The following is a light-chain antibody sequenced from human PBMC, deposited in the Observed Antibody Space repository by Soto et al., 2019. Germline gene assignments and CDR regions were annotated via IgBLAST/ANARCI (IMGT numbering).Light chain of an antibody. CDR3: QQYNNWPRT. Sequence: EIVMTQSPATLSVSPGERATLSCRASQSVSSNLAWYQQKPGQAPRLLIYGASTRATGIPARFSGSRSGTEFTLTISSLQSEDFAAYYCQQYNNWPRTFGHGTKVEIK. J-gene: IGKJ1*01. V-gene: IGKV3-15*01. CDR1: QSVSSN. CDR2: GAS.